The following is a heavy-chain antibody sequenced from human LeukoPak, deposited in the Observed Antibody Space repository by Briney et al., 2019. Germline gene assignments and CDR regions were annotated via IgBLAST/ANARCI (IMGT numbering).Heavy chain of an antibody. Sequence: IWFDARNEHYADSVKGRFTISRDNSKNALYLQMDSLRADDTAVYYCTRDFCSSPGCYDYWGQGTLVTVSS. V-gene: IGHV3-33*01. CDR3: TRDFCSSPGCYDY. J-gene: IGHJ4*02. D-gene: IGHD2-2*01. CDR2: IWFDARNE.